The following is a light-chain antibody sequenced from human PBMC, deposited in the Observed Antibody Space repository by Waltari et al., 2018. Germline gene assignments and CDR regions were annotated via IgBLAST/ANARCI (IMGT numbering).Light chain of an antibody. J-gene: IGLJ3*02. CDR3: QTGGHGTWV. V-gene: IGLV4-69*01. CDR2: VNSYGSH. Sequence: QLVLTQSPSASASLGSSVKLTCTLSSGHSSNIMAWLQQQPEKGPRYLMKVNSYGSHSRGDGIPDRFSGSSSGAERYLTISSVQSEDEADYYCQTGGHGTWVFGGGTTLTVL. CDR1: SGHSSNI.